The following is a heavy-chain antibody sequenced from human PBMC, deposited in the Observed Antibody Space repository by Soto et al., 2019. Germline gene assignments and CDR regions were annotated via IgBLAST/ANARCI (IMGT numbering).Heavy chain of an antibody. CDR2: IYYSGST. CDR1: GVSILSSIYY. D-gene: IGHD3-3*01. J-gene: IGHJ4*02. CDR3: ARHDKGEFLEWVAFDY. Sequence: LDILSLTCHLPGVSILSSIYYCGMNRQPPGKGLEWIGSIYYSGSTYYNPSLKSRVTISVDTSKNQFSLKLSSVTAADTAVYYCARHDKGEFLEWVAFDYWGQGTLVS. V-gene: IGHV4-39*01.